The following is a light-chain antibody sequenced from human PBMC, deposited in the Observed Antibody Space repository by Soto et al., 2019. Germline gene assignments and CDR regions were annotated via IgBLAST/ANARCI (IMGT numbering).Light chain of an antibody. CDR1: SSDVGSYHL. Sequence: QSALTQPASVSGSPGQSITISCTGTSSDVGSYHLVSWYQHHPGKAPKLMIYEGSKRPSGVSNRLSGSKSGNTASLTSSGLQAEDEADYYCCSYAGSSTFVFGTGTKVTVL. V-gene: IGLV2-23*01. J-gene: IGLJ1*01. CDR2: EGS. CDR3: CSYAGSSTFV.